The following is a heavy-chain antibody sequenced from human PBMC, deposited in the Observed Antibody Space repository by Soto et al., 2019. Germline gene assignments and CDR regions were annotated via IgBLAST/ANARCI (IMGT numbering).Heavy chain of an antibody. CDR2: IYYLGST. D-gene: IGHD3-10*01. V-gene: IGHV4-59*01. CDR3: ARDGYDGSGSPYPAY. J-gene: IGHJ4*02. Sequence: DTLSLACSVSGGSMSEYFWSWIRQSPGKGLEWIGYIYYLGSTDYNPSLKSRVTISVDTSKRQFSLRLTSVTAADTAVYYCARDGYDGSGSPYPAYWGPGTQVTVSS. CDR1: GGSMSEYF.